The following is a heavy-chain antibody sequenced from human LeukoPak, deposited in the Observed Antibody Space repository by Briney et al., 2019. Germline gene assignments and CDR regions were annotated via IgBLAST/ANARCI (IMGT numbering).Heavy chain of an antibody. V-gene: IGHV3-66*01. D-gene: IGHD3-16*01. CDR3: ARTSMLGGISY. CDR2: LYTGGST. CDR1: GLIVSSNY. J-gene: IGHJ4*02. Sequence: GGSLRLSCAASGLIVSSNYMTWVRQAPGKGLEWLSILYTGGSTEYADSVKGRFTISRDNSKNTVHLQMNSLRVEDTAVYYCARTSMLGGISYWGQGILVTVSS.